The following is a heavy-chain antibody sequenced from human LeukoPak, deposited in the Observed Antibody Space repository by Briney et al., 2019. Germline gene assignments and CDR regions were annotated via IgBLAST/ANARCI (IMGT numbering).Heavy chain of an antibody. CDR1: GYTFTGYY. J-gene: IGHJ4*02. V-gene: IGHV1-2*02. CDR2: INPNSGGT. CDR3: ASLSLLKVCGEDY. D-gene: IGHD2-8*01. Sequence: ASVKVSCKASGYTFTGYYMHWVRQAPGQGLEWMGWINPNSGGTNYAQKFQGRVTMTRDTSISTAYMELSRLRSDDTAVYYCASLSLLKVCGEDYWGQGTLVTVSS.